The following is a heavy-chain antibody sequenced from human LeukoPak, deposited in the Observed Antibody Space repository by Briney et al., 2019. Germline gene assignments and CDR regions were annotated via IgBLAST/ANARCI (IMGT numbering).Heavy chain of an antibody. Sequence: GGSLRLSCAASGFTFSSYAMSWVRQAPGKGLEWVSAISGSGGSTYYADSVKGRFTISRDNAKNSLYLQMSSLRAEDTAVYYCARDRPAAEPFSFDYWGQGTLVTVSS. CDR3: ARDRPAAEPFSFDY. D-gene: IGHD6-25*01. J-gene: IGHJ4*02. V-gene: IGHV3-23*01. CDR1: GFTFSSYA. CDR2: ISGSGGST.